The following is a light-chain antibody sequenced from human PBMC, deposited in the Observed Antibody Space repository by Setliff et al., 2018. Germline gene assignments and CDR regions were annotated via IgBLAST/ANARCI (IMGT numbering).Light chain of an antibody. CDR3: CSYAGSYTYV. CDR2: DVS. Sequence: ALAQPRSVSGSPGQSVTISCTGTSSDVGGYNYVSWYQQHPGKAPKLMIHDVSKRPSGVPDRFSGSKSGNTASLTISGLQAEDEADYYCCSYAGSYTYVFGTGTKVTVL. V-gene: IGLV2-11*01. CDR1: SSDVGGYNY. J-gene: IGLJ1*01.